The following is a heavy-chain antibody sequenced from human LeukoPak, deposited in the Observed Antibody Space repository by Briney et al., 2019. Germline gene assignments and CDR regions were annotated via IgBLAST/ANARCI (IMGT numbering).Heavy chain of an antibody. CDR3: ARDGYSGNDGL. Sequence: SETLSLTCTVSGVSISSSNSYWRWMRPPPGKGLEGFGYLFYCGHTIHTPPHKRRLTISVDTSKNQFSLKLSSVTAADTAVYYCARDGYSGNDGLWGQGTLVTVSS. D-gene: IGHD5-12*01. CDR1: GVSISSSNSY. CDR2: LFYCGHT. V-gene: IGHV4-61*01. J-gene: IGHJ4*02.